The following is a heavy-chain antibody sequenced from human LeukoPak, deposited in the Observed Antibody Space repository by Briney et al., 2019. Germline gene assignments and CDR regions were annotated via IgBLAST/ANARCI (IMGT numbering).Heavy chain of an antibody. V-gene: IGHV3-23*01. CDR1: GFTFGSYA. CDR3: AKNTNYVSSGYYYYFDY. J-gene: IGHJ4*02. CDR2: VSGTGSST. Sequence: GGSLRLSCAASGFTFGSYAMSWVRQAPGKGLEWVSGVSGTGSSTYYADSVKGRFTISRDNSKNTLYLQMDSLRAEDTAVYYCAKNTNYVSSGYYYYFDYWGQGILVTVSS. D-gene: IGHD3-22*01.